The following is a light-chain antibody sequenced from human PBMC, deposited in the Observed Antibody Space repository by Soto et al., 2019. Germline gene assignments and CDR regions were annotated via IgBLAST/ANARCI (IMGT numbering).Light chain of an antibody. CDR1: QSISRY. Sequence: DIQMTQSPSSLSASVGDRVTITCRASQSISRYLNWYQQKPGKAPKLLIFGVSSLQSGVPSRFSGSGSGTDFILTIRSLQREDFATYYCQQNYNTLPTFGQGTRLEIK. J-gene: IGKJ5*01. V-gene: IGKV1-39*01. CDR2: GVS. CDR3: QQNYNTLPT.